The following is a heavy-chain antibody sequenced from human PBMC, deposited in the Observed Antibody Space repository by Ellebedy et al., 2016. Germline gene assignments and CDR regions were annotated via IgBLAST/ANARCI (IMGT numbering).Heavy chain of an antibody. D-gene: IGHD6-19*01. CDR2: IYYVGST. CDR3: ARHPLEWLVGPMYFDY. J-gene: IGHJ4*02. Sequence: SETLSLTCTVSGGSISSSSYYWGWIRQPPGKGLEWIGVIYYVGSTSYNPSLKSRVTISVDSSKNQFSLKLSSVTAADTAVYYCARHPLEWLVGPMYFDYWGQGTLVTVSS. CDR1: GGSISSSSYY. V-gene: IGHV4-39*01.